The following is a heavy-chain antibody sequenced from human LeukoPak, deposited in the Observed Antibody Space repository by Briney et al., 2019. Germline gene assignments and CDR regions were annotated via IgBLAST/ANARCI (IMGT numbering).Heavy chain of an antibody. Sequence: SVKVSCKASGGSFSNYAINWVRQAPGRGLEWMGGIIPIFGTTNYAQKFQGRVTITADESTSTAYMELNSLRSEDTAVYYCARDRRPSYYDSSGYSNFGYWGQGTLVTVSS. CDR3: ARDRRPSYYDSSGYSNFGY. D-gene: IGHD3-22*01. J-gene: IGHJ4*02. CDR2: IIPIFGTT. CDR1: GGSFSNYA. V-gene: IGHV1-69*13.